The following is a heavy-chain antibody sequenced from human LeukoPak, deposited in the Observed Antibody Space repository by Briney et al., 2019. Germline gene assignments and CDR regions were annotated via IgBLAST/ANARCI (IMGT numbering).Heavy chain of an antibody. V-gene: IGHV1-2*02. CDR1: GYTFTGYY. J-gene: IGHJ2*01. CDR3: ARDENRYCSGGSCYSLLYWYFDL. D-gene: IGHD2-15*01. CDR2: INPNSGGT. Sequence: GASVKVSCKASGYTFTGYYMHWLRQAPGQGLEWMGWINPNSGGTNYAQKFQGRVTMTRDTSISTAYMELSRLRSDDTAVYYCARDENRYCSGGSCYSLLYWYFDLWGRGTLVTVSS.